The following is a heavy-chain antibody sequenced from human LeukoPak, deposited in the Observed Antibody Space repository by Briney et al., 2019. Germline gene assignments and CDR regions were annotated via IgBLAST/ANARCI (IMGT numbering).Heavy chain of an antibody. CDR2: ISYDGSNK. D-gene: IGHD7-27*01. CDR3: ARGLTGTPDY. Sequence: PGRSLRLSCAASGFTFSSYGMHWVRQAPGKGLEWVAVISYDGSNKYYADSVKGRFTISRDNSKNTLYLQMNSLRAEDTAVYYCARGLTGTPDYWGQGTLVTVSS. V-gene: IGHV3-30*12. J-gene: IGHJ4*02. CDR1: GFTFSSYG.